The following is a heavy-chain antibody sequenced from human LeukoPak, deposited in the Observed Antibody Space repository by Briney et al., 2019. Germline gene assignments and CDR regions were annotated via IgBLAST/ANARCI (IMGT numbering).Heavy chain of an antibody. CDR3: ASGQFLVSNDY. D-gene: IGHD5/OR15-5a*01. V-gene: IGHV4-61*08. Sequence: SETLFLTCTVSGGSVSNADYYWSWIRHSPGKTLEWIGYIYHTGSNNYKYSLKSRVTIPLDTSKNRFSLRLTSMTAADTAVYYCASGQFLVSNDYWGQGILVTVSS. CDR1: GGSVSNADYY. CDR2: IYHTGSN. J-gene: IGHJ4*02.